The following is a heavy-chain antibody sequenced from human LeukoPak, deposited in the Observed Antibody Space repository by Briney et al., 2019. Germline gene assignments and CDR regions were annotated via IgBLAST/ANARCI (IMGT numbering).Heavy chain of an antibody. CDR2: IYPGDSHT. CDR3: ARTSGSLWFGELFFGP. CDR1: GYSFPNYW. D-gene: IGHD3-10*01. J-gene: IGHJ5*02. V-gene: IGHV5-51*01. Sequence: GESLKISCKGSGYSFPNYWIGGVRQMPGKGLGWMGVIYPGDSHTRNSTSFQGQVPISADKSVSTAYLQWSSLEASDTAMYYCARTSGSLWFGELFFGPWGQGTLVTDSS.